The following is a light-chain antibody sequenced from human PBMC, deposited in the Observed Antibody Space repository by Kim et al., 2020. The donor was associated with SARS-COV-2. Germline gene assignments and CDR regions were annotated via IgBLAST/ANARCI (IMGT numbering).Light chain of an antibody. V-gene: IGKV1-39*01. CDR3: QQSYRTPYT. Sequence: ASVGDRVPIPCRASQSISNYLNWYQQKPGKAPKLLIYAASSLQSGVPSRFSGSGSGTEFTLTTSSLQREDFATYYCQQSYRTPYTSGQGTKLEI. CDR2: AAS. CDR1: QSISNY. J-gene: IGKJ2*01.